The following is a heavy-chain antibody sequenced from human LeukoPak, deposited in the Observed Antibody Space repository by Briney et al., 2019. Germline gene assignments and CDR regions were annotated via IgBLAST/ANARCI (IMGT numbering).Heavy chain of an antibody. J-gene: IGHJ4*02. D-gene: IGHD5-24*01. Sequence: PSETLSLTCTVSGGSMSSDYWNWIRQPPGKGPEWIGYINTGGGTNYNPSLKSRVTISVDTSNNQFSLKLSSVTDADTAVYYCARQGREMTTISYLDYWGQGTLVTVSS. V-gene: IGHV4-4*09. CDR3: ARQGREMTTISYLDY. CDR1: GGSMSSDY. CDR2: INTGGGT.